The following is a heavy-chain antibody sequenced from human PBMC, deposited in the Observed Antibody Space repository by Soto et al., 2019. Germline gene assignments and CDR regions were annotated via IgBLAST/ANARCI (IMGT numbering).Heavy chain of an antibody. J-gene: IGHJ3*02. V-gene: IGHV4-31*03. D-gene: IGHD4-17*01. Sequence: QVQLQESGPGLVKPSQTLSLTCTVSGGSISSGGYYWSWIRQHPGKGLEWIGYSYYSGSTYYNPSLKSRVTISVDTSKNPFSLKLSSVTAADTDVYYCARVPTIYGDSLDDAFDIWGQGTMVTVSS. CDR3: ARVPTIYGDSLDDAFDI. CDR2: SYYSGST. CDR1: GGSISSGGYY.